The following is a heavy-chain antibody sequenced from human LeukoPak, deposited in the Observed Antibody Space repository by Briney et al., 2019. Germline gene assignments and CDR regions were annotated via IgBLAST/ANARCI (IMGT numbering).Heavy chain of an antibody. Sequence: GASVKVSCKASGYTFTSYGISWLRQAPGQGLEWMGWISAYNSNTNYAQKLQGRVTMTTDTSTSTAYMELRSLRSDDTAVYYCARDAPDYDILTGYYYYGMDVWGQGTTVTVSS. CDR1: GYTFTSYG. D-gene: IGHD3-9*01. V-gene: IGHV1-18*01. CDR3: ARDAPDYDILTGYYYYGMDV. J-gene: IGHJ6*02. CDR2: ISAYNSNT.